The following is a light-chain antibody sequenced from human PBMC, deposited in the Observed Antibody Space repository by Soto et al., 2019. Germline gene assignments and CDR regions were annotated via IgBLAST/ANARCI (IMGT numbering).Light chain of an antibody. J-gene: IGKJ1*01. Sequence: DIQMTQSPSSLSASVGDRVTITCRASQGISTYLVWYQQKPGTVPKLLIFAASTLQSGVPSRFSGSGSGTEFTLTISSLQPEDDATYYCQNYNGAPWTFGEGTKVEIK. CDR1: QGISTY. CDR3: QNYNGAPWT. CDR2: AAS. V-gene: IGKV1-27*01.